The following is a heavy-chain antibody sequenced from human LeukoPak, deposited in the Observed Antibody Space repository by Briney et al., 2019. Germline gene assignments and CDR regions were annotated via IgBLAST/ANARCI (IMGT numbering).Heavy chain of an antibody. V-gene: IGHV3-NL1*01. Sequence: GSLRLSCAASGFTFSSYGMHWVRQAPGKGLEWVSSIFPSGGEIHYADSVKGRFTISRDNSKNTLYLQMNSLRAEDTAVYYCARADVDYYDSSGYLGFFDYWGQGTLVTVSS. D-gene: IGHD3-22*01. CDR3: ARADVDYYDSSGYLGFFDY. CDR1: GFTFSSYG. CDR2: IFPSGGEI. J-gene: IGHJ4*02.